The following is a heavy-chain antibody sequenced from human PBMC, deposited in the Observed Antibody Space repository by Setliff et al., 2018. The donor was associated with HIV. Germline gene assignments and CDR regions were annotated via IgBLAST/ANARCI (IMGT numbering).Heavy chain of an antibody. V-gene: IGHV3-74*03. CDR2: INSDGSST. D-gene: IGHD3-3*01. Sequence: GGSLRLSCAASGFTFSSYWMHWVRQVPGEGLVWVSRINSDGSSTTYADSVKGRFNILRDDSKKTAYLQMNSLRDEDTAVYYCVKDVLKFWSGSGALDFWGPGTLVTVSS. J-gene: IGHJ4*02. CDR1: GFTFSSYW. CDR3: VKDVLKFWSGSGALDF.